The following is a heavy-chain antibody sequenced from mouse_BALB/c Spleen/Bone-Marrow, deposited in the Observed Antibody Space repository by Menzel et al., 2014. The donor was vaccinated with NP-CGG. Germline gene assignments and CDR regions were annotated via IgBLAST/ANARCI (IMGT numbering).Heavy chain of an antibody. J-gene: IGHJ2*01. CDR3: ARSPYGNHFDY. CDR1: GFTFSGYY. Sequence: EVKLMDSGGGLVKLGGSLKLSCAASGFTFSGYYMSWVRQTPEKRLELVAAINSNGGSTYYPDTVKGRFTISRDNAKNTLYLQMSSLKSEDTALYYCARSPYGNHFDYWGQGTTLTVSS. V-gene: IGHV5-6-2*01. CDR2: INSNGGST. D-gene: IGHD2-10*02.